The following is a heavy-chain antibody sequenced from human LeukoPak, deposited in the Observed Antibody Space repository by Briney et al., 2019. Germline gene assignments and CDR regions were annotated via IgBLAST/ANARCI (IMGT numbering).Heavy chain of an antibody. Sequence: GRSLRLSCTASGFTFGDYAMSWFRQAPGKGLEWVGFIRSKAYGGTTEYAASVKGRFTISRDDSKSTAYLQMNSLKTEDTAVYYCTRDWGEAGPGEFDYWGQGTLVTVSS. CDR2: IRSKAYGGTT. CDR1: GFTFGDYA. D-gene: IGHD3-10*01. V-gene: IGHV3-49*03. J-gene: IGHJ4*02. CDR3: TRDWGEAGPGEFDY.